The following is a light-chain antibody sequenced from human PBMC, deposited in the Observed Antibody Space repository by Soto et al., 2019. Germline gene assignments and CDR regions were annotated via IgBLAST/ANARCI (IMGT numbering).Light chain of an antibody. CDR1: QAVSNIY. J-gene: IGKJ3*01. V-gene: IGKV3-20*01. CDR3: QRYGVPRFT. Sequence: IVLTQSPGTLSLSPGERATLSCRASQAVSNIYLAWYQQQPDQAPRLLIYGASYRATCIPDRISGSESGTDFPLTISRLEPEDFAVYFHQRYGVPRFTFGAGTKVDLK. CDR2: GAS.